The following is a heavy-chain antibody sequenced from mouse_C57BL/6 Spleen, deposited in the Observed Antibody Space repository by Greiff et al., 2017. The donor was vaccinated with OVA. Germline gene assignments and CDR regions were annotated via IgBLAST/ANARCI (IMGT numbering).Heavy chain of an antibody. Sequence: VQLQQSGAELVKPGASVKISCKASGYAFSSYWMNWVKQRPGKGLEWIGQIYPGDGDTNYNGKFKGKATLTADKSSSTAYMQLSSLTSEDSAVYVCARLGLTGSAMDYWGQGTSVTVSS. V-gene: IGHV1-80*01. CDR3: ARLGLTGSAMDY. J-gene: IGHJ4*01. D-gene: IGHD4-1*01. CDR2: IYPGDGDT. CDR1: GYAFSSYW.